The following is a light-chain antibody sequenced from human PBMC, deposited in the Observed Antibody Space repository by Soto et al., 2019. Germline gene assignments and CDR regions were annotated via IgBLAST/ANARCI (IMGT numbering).Light chain of an antibody. CDR3: AAWDDSLSALV. Sequence: QAVVTQPPSASGTPGQRVTISCSGSSSNIGSNYVYWYQQLPGTAPKLLIYSNNQRPSGVPDRFSGSKSGTSASLAISGLRSEDEADYYCAAWDDSLSALVFGGGTKVTVL. CDR2: SNN. J-gene: IGLJ3*02. V-gene: IGLV1-47*02. CDR1: SSNIGSNY.